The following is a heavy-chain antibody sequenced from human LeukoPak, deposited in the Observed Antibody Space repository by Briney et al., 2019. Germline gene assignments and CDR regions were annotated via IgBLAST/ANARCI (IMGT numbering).Heavy chain of an antibody. CDR2: IRFTGSYI. D-gene: IGHD2-8*02. CDR1: GFTFSHYS. V-gene: IGHV3-21*04. J-gene: IGHJ3*02. CDR3: ARRVLAAFDI. Sequence: GGSLRLSCVASGFTFSHYSMNWVRQAPGKGLEWVSSIRFTGSYIYYADSVKGRFTISRDDAKNLLSLQMISLRAEDTAVYYCARRVLAAFDIWGQGTMVTVSS.